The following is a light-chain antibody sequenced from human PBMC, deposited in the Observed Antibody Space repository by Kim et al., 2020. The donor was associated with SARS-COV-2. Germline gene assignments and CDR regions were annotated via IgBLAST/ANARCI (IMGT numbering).Light chain of an antibody. CDR3: HQAYSFPTH. CDR1: QSVDNR. Sequence: ASVGDRVTITCRASQSVDNRVAWYQHKPGKAPKLLISAASTLQTGVPSRFSGGGSETDFTLTISSLQPEDSATYYCHQAYSFPTHFGGGTKVDIK. J-gene: IGKJ4*01. V-gene: IGKV1-12*01. CDR2: AAS.